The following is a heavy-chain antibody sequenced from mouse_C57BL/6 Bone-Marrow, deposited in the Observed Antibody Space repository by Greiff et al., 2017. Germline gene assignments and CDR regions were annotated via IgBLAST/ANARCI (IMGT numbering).Heavy chain of an antibody. Sequence: EVQLQQSGAELVRPGASVKLSCTASGFNIKDDYMHWVKQRPDQGLEWIGWIDPENGDTEYASKFQGKATITADTSSTTAYLQLSSLTSEDTAVYYCTRNWDGVGYWGQGTTLTVSS. CDR3: TRNWDGVGY. CDR1: GFNIKDDY. J-gene: IGHJ2*01. CDR2: IDPENGDT. V-gene: IGHV14-4*01. D-gene: IGHD4-1*01.